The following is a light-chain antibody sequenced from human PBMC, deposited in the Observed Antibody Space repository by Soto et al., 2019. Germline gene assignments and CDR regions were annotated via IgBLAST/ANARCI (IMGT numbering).Light chain of an antibody. Sequence: QSALTQPASVSGSTRQSITYSCTGTSSDVGGSNFVSWYQQHPGKAPKLMIYDVNNRPSGVSNRFSGSKSGNTASLTISGLQAEDEADYYCSSYTSSHTYVFGTGTKLTVL. CDR3: SSYTSSHTYV. CDR2: DVN. V-gene: IGLV2-14*01. CDR1: SSDVGGSNF. J-gene: IGLJ1*01.